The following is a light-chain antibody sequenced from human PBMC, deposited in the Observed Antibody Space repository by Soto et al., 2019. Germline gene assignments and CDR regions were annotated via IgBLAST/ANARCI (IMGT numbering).Light chain of an antibody. CDR3: QQSYSTLFP. V-gene: IGKV1-39*01. CDR1: QSISSY. CDR2: AAS. J-gene: IGKJ3*01. Sequence: DMQMTQSPSSLSASVGDRVTITCRASQSISSYLNWYQQKPGKAPKLLIYAASSLQSGVPSRFSGSGSGTDFTLTISSLQPEDFATYYCQQSYSTLFPFGPGTKVDIK.